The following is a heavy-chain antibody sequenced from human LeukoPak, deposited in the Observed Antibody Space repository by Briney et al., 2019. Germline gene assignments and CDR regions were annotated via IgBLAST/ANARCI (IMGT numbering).Heavy chain of an antibody. CDR2: INPSGGGT. J-gene: IGHJ4*02. CDR3: ARDPWPKYSTNGPSYFDY. D-gene: IGHD1-14*01. Sequence: WASVKVSCKASGYTFTGYYMHWVRQAPGQGLEWMGIINPSGGGTSYAQKFQGRVTMTRNTSTSTVYMELSSLRSEDTAVHHCARDPWPKYSTNGPSYFDYWGQGTLVTVSS. V-gene: IGHV1-46*01. CDR1: GYTFTGYY.